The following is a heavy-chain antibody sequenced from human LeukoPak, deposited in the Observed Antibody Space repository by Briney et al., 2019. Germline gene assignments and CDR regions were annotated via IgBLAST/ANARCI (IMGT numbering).Heavy chain of an antibody. Sequence: SETLSLTCAVYGGSFSGYYWSWLRQPPGKGMEWVGEINHSGSTNYNPSLKRRVTISVDTSKNQFSLKLSSVTAADTAVYYCARLYKTGYSSSWNLDYWGQGTLVTVSS. CDR2: INHSGST. CDR3: ARLYKTGYSSSWNLDY. D-gene: IGHD6-13*01. CDR1: GGSFSGYY. J-gene: IGHJ4*02. V-gene: IGHV4-34*01.